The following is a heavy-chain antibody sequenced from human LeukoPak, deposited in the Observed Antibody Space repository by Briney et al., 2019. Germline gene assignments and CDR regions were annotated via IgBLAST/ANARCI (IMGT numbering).Heavy chain of an antibody. CDR3: ARVGPYSGSYGGWFDP. Sequence: GASVKVSCKASGYTFTNYYMHWVRQAPGQGLEWMGIINPSGGSTSYAQKFQGRVTMTRDTSTSTVYMELSSLRSEDTAVYYCARVGPYSGSYGGWFDPWGQGTLVTVSS. V-gene: IGHV1-46*01. J-gene: IGHJ5*02. D-gene: IGHD1-26*01. CDR1: GYTFTNYY. CDR2: INPSGGST.